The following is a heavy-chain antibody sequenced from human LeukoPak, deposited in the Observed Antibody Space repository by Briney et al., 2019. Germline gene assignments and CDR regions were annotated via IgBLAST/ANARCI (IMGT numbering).Heavy chain of an antibody. CDR3: ARGRGGSYLGY. CDR1: GVTFSSYA. CDR2: IIPILGIA. D-gene: IGHD3-16*01. J-gene: IGHJ4*02. Sequence: SVKVSCKASGVTFSSYAISWVRQSPGQGLEWMGRIIPILGIANYAQKFQGRVTITADKSTSTAYMELSSLRSEDTAMYYCARGRGGSYLGYWGQGTLVTVSS. V-gene: IGHV1-69*04.